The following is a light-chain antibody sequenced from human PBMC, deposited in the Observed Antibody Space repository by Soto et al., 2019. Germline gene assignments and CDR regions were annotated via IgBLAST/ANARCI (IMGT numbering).Light chain of an antibody. V-gene: IGKV3-15*01. Sequence: EIVMTQSPATLSVSPGERATLSCRASQNVCNNLAWYQQRPGQPPRLLMYDASTRATGISARFSGRWYGTDFPVNSSRLQSEYAAVYFWQQSRSCPLTFGQGTKVEIK. CDR2: DAS. CDR1: QNVCNN. CDR3: QQSRSCPLT. J-gene: IGKJ4*01.